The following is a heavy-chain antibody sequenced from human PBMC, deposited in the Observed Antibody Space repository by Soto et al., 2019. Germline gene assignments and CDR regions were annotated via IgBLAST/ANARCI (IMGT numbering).Heavy chain of an antibody. V-gene: IGHV3-15*07. D-gene: IGHD3-10*01. J-gene: IGHJ4*02. Sequence: PGGSLRLSCAASGFTFSNAWMNWVRQAPGKGLEWVGRIKSKTDGGTTDYAAPVKGRFTISRDDSKNTLYLQMNSLKTEDTAVYYCTTALAAGIITTTYNYWGQGTLVTVSS. CDR3: TTALAAGIITTTYNY. CDR2: IKSKTDGGTT. CDR1: GFTFSNAW.